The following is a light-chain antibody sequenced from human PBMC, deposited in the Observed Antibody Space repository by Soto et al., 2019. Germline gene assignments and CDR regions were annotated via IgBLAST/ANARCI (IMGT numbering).Light chain of an antibody. CDR2: DAS. V-gene: IGKV3-11*01. CDR1: QSVGNY. J-gene: IGKJ4*01. Sequence: EIVLTQSPATLSLSPGERATLSCRASQSVGNYLAWYQQKPGQAPRPLIYDASNRASGIPARFSGSGSGTDFTLTISSLQPEDFAVYYCQQRSSWLTFGGGTKVDIK. CDR3: QQRSSWLT.